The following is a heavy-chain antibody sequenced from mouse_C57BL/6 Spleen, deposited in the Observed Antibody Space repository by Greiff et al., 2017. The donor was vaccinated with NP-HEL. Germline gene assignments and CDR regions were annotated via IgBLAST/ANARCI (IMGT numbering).Heavy chain of an antibody. CDR3: ARRIYDGYTVYFDV. D-gene: IGHD2-3*01. CDR2: IDPSDSYT. J-gene: IGHJ1*03. V-gene: IGHV1-69*01. Sequence: VQLQQSGAELVMPGASVTLSCKASGYTFTSYWMHWVKQRPGQGLEWIGEIDPSDSYTNYNQKFKGKSTLTVDKSYSTAYMQLSSLTSEDSAVYYCARRIYDGYTVYFDVWGTGTTVTVSS. CDR1: GYTFTSYW.